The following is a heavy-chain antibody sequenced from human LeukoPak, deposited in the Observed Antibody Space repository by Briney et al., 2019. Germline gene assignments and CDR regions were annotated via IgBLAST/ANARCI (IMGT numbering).Heavy chain of an antibody. Sequence: GGSLRTSCKASGYTFKQQWIGWARPMSGRGLEWMGNIYPRESDPIYRPPFQGPVTISAEPSLNTAYLEWGSLEAADTGVYYCARHSDVIGAIWGQGTLVTVSS. J-gene: IGHJ4*02. D-gene: IGHD3-10*01. CDR3: ARHSDVIGAI. CDR1: GYTFKQQW. CDR2: IYPRESDP. V-gene: IGHV5-51*01.